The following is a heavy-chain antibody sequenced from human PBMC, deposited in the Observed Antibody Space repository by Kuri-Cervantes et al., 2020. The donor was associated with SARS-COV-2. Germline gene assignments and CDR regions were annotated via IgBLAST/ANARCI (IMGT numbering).Heavy chain of an antibody. V-gene: IGHV3-11*06. D-gene: IGHD1-26*01. Sequence: LSLTCAASGFTFSDYYMSWIRQAPGKGLEWVSSISSSSSYIYYADSVKGRFTISRDNAKNSLYLQMNSLRAEDTAVYYCARDRGLYGGSYPRDYWGQGTLVTVSS. CDR3: ARDRGLYGGSYPRDY. CDR2: ISSSSSYI. J-gene: IGHJ4*02. CDR1: GFTFSDYY.